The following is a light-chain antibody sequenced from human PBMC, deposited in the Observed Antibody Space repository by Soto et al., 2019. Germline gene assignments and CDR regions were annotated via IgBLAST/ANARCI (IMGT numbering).Light chain of an antibody. CDR2: DVS. V-gene: IGLV2-14*01. CDR3: SSYTSSSTVT. J-gene: IGLJ2*01. Sequence: QSALTQPASVSGSPGQSITISCTGTSSDIGGYKYVSWYQQHPGEAPKLMIYDVSNQPSGVSNRFSGSKSGNTASLTISGLQTEDEADYYCSSYTSSSTVTFGGGTKLTVL. CDR1: SSDIGGYKY.